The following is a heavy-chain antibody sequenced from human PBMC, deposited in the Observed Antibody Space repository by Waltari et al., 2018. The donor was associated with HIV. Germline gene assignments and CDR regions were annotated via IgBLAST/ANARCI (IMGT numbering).Heavy chain of an antibody. Sequence: QVQLVQSGAEVKKPGSSVKVSCKASGGTFSSDTISWVRQAPGQGLEWMGRIIPILGIANYAQKFQGRVTITADKSTSTAYMELSSLRSEDTAVYYCSRDRSPYYYDSSGYYFFDYWGQGTLVTVSS. V-gene: IGHV1-69*08. CDR2: IIPILGIA. D-gene: IGHD3-22*01. CDR1: GGTFSSDT. CDR3: SRDRSPYYYDSSGYYFFDY. J-gene: IGHJ4*02.